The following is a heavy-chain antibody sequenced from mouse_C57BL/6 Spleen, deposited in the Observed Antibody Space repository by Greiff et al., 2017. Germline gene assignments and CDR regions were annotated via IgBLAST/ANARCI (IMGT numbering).Heavy chain of an antibody. CDR3: ARTGGVHYFDY. V-gene: IGHV1-61*01. J-gene: IGHJ2*01. Sequence: VQLQQPGAELVRPGSSVKLSCKASGYTFTSYWMDWVKQRPGQGLEWIGNIYPSDSETHYNQKFKDKATLTVDKSSSTAYMQLSSLTSEDSAVYYCARTGGVHYFDYWGQGTTLTVSS. CDR2: IYPSDSET. CDR1: GYTFTSYW.